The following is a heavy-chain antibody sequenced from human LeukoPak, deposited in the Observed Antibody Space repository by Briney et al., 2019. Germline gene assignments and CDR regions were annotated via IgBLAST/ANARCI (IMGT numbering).Heavy chain of an antibody. J-gene: IGHJ6*02. D-gene: IGHD2-15*01. CDR1: GFIFSGSW. V-gene: IGHV3-7*03. CDR3: ARGGGWDV. CDR2: IKKDGSEK. Sequence: AGGSLRLSCTASGFIFSGSWMAWIRQAPGKGLEWVAIIKKDGSEKYYVDSMKGRFTISRDNAKNSLYLQMSNLRAEDTAVYFCARGGGWDVWAKGPRSPSP.